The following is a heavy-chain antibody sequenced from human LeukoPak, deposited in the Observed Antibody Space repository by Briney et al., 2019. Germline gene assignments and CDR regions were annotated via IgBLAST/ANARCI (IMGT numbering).Heavy chain of an antibody. Sequence: GGSLRLSCAASGFTFSSYGMHWVRQAPGKGLEWVAVISYDGSNKYYADSVKGRFTISRDNSKNTLYLQMNSLRAEDTAVYYCAKVGIDCNSTSCYGHYYYGMDVWGKGTTVTVSS. CDR2: ISYDGSNK. V-gene: IGHV3-30*18. D-gene: IGHD2-2*01. CDR1: GFTFSSYG. CDR3: AKVGIDCNSTSCYGHYYYGMDV. J-gene: IGHJ6*04.